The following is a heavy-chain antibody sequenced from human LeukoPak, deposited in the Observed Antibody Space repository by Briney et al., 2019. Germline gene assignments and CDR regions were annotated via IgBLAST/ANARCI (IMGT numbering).Heavy chain of an antibody. CDR2: INPNSGGT. D-gene: IGHD4-17*01. CDR3: ARDSDGDYVYWNYGMDV. CDR1: GYTFTGYY. Sequence: ASVKVSCKASGYTFTGYYIHWVRQAPGQGLEWMGWINPNSGGTNYAQKFQGRVTITADKSTSTAYMELSSLRSEDTAVYYCARDSDGDYVYWNYGMDVWGQGTTVTVSS. J-gene: IGHJ6*02. V-gene: IGHV1-2*02.